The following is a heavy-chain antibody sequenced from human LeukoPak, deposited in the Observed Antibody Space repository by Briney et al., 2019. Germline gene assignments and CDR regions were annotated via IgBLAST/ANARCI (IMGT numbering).Heavy chain of an antibody. D-gene: IGHD2-15*01. CDR1: GFTFRSAW. J-gene: IGHJ6*04. CDR2: IKTETDGETT. V-gene: IGHV3-15*01. CDR3: TPQALLYYGLDV. Sequence: PGGSLRLSCAASGFTFRSAWMSWVRQAPGKGLEWVGRIKTETDGETTDFAAPVKGRFTISRDDSSNTLYLQMSSLKTEDTAVYFCTPQALLYYGLDVWGKGTTVTVSS.